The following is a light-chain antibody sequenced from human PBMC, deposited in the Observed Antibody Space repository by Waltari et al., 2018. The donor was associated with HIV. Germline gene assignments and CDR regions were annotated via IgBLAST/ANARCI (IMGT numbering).Light chain of an antibody. CDR3: QSYVSSVNVV. CDR1: SSTIGAAPD. CDR2: ANT. J-gene: IGLJ3*02. Sequence: QSVLTQPPSVSGAPGQTVTISCTGSSSTIGAAPDVHWYQQVPGTAPKPLIYANTNRPSGVPDRFSGSKSGTSASLAISGLQTEDEADYYCQSYVSSVNVVFGGGTRVTVL. V-gene: IGLV1-40*01.